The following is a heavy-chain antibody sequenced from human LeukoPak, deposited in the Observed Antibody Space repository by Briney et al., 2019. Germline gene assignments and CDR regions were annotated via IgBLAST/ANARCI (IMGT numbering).Heavy chain of an antibody. V-gene: IGHV3-74*01. D-gene: IGHD2-15*01. CDR1: GFTFSSYW. Sequence: GSLRLSCAASGFTFSSYWMHWVRQAPGKGLVWVSRINSDGSSTSYADSVKGRFTISRDNAKNTLYLQMNSLRAEDTAVYYCARVGYCSGGSCYGGNFDYWGQGTLVTVSS. J-gene: IGHJ4*02. CDR2: INSDGSST. CDR3: ARVGYCSGGSCYGGNFDY.